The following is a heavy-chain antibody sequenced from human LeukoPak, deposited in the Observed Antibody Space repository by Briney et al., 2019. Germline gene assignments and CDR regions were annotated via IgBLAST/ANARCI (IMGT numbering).Heavy chain of an antibody. CDR2: TRNKANSYTT. CDR3: ARDLGGSYYGGYYFDY. V-gene: IGHV3-72*01. Sequence: QPGGSLRLSCAASGFTFSIYWMSWVRQAPGKGLEWVGRTRNKANSYTTEYAASVKGRFTISRDDSKNSLYLQMNSLKTEDTAVYYCARDLGGSYYGGYYFDYWGQGTLVTVSS. D-gene: IGHD1-26*01. J-gene: IGHJ4*02. CDR1: GFTFSIYW.